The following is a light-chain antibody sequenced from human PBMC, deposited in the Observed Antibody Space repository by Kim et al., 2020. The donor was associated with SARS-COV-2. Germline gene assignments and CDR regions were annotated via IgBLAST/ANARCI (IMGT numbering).Light chain of an antibody. CDR3: SSYANAPTYWV. J-gene: IGLJ3*02. CDR2: YVT. V-gene: IGLV2-23*02. CDR1: SSNVGSYNL. Sequence: QSALTQPASVSGSPGQSITISCNGSSSNVGSYNLVSWYQQHPGKAPKLIIYYVTYRPSGVSDRFSGSKSGHTASLTNSGLQAEDEADYYCSSYANAPTYWVFGGGTQLTVL.